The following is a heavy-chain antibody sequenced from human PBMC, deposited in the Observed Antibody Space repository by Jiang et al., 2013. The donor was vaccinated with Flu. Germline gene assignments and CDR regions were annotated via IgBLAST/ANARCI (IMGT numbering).Heavy chain of an antibody. V-gene: IGHV1-46*01. CDR3: ARNGGSLKNWFDP. CDR1: GYTFTSYY. J-gene: IGHJ5*02. D-gene: IGHD2-15*01. CDR2: INPSGGTI. Sequence: GAEVKKPGASVKVSCKASGYTFTSYYIHWVRQAPGQGLEWMGVINPSGGTISYAQKFQGRVTMTRDTSTSTIYMELSSLRSEDTAVYFCARNGGSLKNWFDPWGQGTLVTVSS.